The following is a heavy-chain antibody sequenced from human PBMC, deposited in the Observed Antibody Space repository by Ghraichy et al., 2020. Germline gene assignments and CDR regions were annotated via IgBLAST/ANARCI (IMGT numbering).Heavy chain of an antibody. CDR2: ISYDGSNK. CDR1: GFTFSSYA. CDR3: ARDRVSEFGEFRCNWFDP. Sequence: GGSLRLSCAASGFTFSSYAMHWVRQAPGKGLEWVAVISYDGSNKYYADSVKGRFTISRDNSKNTLYLQMNSLRAEDTAVYYCARDRVSEFGEFRCNWFDPWGQGTLVTVSS. D-gene: IGHD3-10*01. V-gene: IGHV3-30-3*01. J-gene: IGHJ5*02.